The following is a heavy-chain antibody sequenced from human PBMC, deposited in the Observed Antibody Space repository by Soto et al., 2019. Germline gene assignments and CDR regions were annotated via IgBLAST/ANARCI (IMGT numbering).Heavy chain of an antibody. Sequence: ASVKVSCKAPGYTFTVYYMHWVRQAPGQGLEWMGWINPNSGGTNYAQKFQGWVTMTRDTSISTAYMELSRLRSDDTAVYYCARVSRIAVAGLAYFDYWGQGTLVTVSS. J-gene: IGHJ4*02. V-gene: IGHV1-2*04. D-gene: IGHD6-19*01. CDR3: ARVSRIAVAGLAYFDY. CDR2: INPNSGGT. CDR1: GYTFTVYY.